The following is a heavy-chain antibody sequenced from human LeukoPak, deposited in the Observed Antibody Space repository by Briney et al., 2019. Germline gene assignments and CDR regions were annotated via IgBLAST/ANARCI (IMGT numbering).Heavy chain of an antibody. Sequence: SETLSLTCTVSGGSISSYYWSWIRQPPGKGLQWIGDTFYSGSTNYNPSLKSRVTISVDTSKNQFSLKLSSVTAAATAVYYCARLQFGSAYYHEVDYWGQGTLVTVSS. CDR2: TFYSGST. V-gene: IGHV4-59*08. J-gene: IGHJ4*02. D-gene: IGHD3-22*01. CDR3: ARLQFGSAYYHEVDY. CDR1: GGSISSYY.